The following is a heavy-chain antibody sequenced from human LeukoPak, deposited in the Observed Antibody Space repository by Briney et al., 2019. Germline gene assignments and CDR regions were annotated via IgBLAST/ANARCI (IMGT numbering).Heavy chain of an antibody. V-gene: IGHV3-7*01. CDR1: GFTFSNYY. CDR2: IKQDGSEK. D-gene: IGHD4-17*01. J-gene: IGHJ3*02. CDR3: ARDPLGGDYEVGDAFDI. Sequence: GGSLRLSCAASGFTFSNYYMSWVRQAPGKGLEWVANIKQDGSEKYYVDSVRGRFTVSRDNAKNSLYLQMNSLRAEDTAVYYCARDPLGGDYEVGDAFDIWGQGTMVTVSS.